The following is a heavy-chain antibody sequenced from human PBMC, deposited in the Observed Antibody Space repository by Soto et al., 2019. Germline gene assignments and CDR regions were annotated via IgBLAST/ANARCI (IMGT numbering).Heavy chain of an antibody. CDR3: AKLSSPINDIAAAGPDY. J-gene: IGHJ4*02. Sequence: EVQLLESGGGLVQPGGSLRLSCAASGFTFSTYAMSWVRQAPGKGLEWVSAISRSGGSTYYADSVKGRFTISRDNSKNTLYMQMNSLRAEDTAVYSCAKLSSPINDIAAAGPDYWGQGTLVTVSS. D-gene: IGHD6-13*01. CDR2: ISRSGGST. CDR1: GFTFSTYA. V-gene: IGHV3-23*01.